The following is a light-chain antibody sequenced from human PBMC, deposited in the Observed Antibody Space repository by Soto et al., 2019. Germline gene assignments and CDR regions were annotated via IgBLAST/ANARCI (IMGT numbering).Light chain of an antibody. Sequence: EIVLTQSPATLSLSPGERATLSCRASQSVSSYLAWYQQKPGQAPRLLIYDAANRATGIPARFSGSGSGTDFTLTISSLEPEAFAVYYCQQRSNWLPYTFGQGTKLEIK. CDR1: QSVSSY. J-gene: IGKJ2*01. CDR3: QQRSNWLPYT. V-gene: IGKV3-11*01. CDR2: DAA.